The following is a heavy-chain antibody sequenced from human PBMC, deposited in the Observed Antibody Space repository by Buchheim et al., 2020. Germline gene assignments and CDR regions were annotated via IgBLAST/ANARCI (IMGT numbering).Heavy chain of an antibody. CDR1: GFTFSSYG. CDR3: ARDISVPAAHGLVYYYYYYGMDV. V-gene: IGHV3-7*01. J-gene: IGHJ6*02. Sequence: VQLVESGGGVVQPGRSLRLSCAASGFTFSSYGMHWVRQAPGKGLEWVANIKQDGSEKYYVDSVKGRFTISRDNAKNSLYLQMNSLRAEDTAVYYCARDISVPAAHGLVYYYYYYGMDVWGQGTT. D-gene: IGHD2-2*01. CDR2: IKQDGSEK.